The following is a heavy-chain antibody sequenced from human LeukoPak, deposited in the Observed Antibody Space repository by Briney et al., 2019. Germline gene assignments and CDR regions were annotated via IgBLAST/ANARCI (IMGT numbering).Heavy chain of an antibody. D-gene: IGHD3-3*01. CDR3: ARDGGGSTYYDSWSGFGGNYYYYGMDV. Sequence: GGSLRLSCAASGFTFSSYAMHWVRQAPGKGLEWVAVISYDGSNKYYADSVKGRFTTSRDNSKNTLYLQMNSLRAEDTAVYYCARDGGGSTYYDSWSGFGGNYYYYGMDVWGQGTAVTVSS. CDR2: ISYDGSNK. CDR1: GFTFSSYA. V-gene: IGHV3-30*04. J-gene: IGHJ6*02.